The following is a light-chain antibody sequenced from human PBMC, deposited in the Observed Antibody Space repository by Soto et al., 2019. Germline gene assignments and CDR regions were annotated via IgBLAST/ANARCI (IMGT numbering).Light chain of an antibody. CDR1: QSISNR. Sequence: DIQMTQSPSSLSASVEDRVIITCRASQSISNRLNWYQQKPGKAPKLLIFAASSLQSGVPSRFSGSRSGPDFTLTISSLQPEDFATYYCQQANSFPLTFGGGTKVDIK. V-gene: IGKV1-39*01. CDR2: AAS. CDR3: QQANSFPLT. J-gene: IGKJ4*01.